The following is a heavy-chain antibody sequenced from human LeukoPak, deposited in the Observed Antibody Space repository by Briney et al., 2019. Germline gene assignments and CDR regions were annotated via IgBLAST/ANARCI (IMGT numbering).Heavy chain of an antibody. CDR1: GASISSYY. Sequence: SETLSLTCTVSGASISSYYWSWMRQSPGRGLEYVGYIFYSGSTNYNPSLKSRVTISVDTSKNQFSLKLSSVTAADTAVYYCARRVRIVVVPAAIRRARYWFDPWGQGTLVTVSS. D-gene: IGHD2-2*02. CDR2: IFYSGST. CDR3: ARRVRIVVVPAAIRRARYWFDP. J-gene: IGHJ5*02. V-gene: IGHV4-59*12.